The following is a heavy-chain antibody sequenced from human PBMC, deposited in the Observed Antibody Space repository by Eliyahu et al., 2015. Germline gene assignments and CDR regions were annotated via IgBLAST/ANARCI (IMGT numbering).Heavy chain of an antibody. V-gene: IGHV4-59*08. CDR3: ARLGTGFYGSGSNYYYYMDV. J-gene: IGHJ6*03. CDR1: GGSISSYX. D-gene: IGHD3-10*01. Sequence: QVQLQESGPGLVKPSETLSLTCTVXGGSISSYXXXWIRQPPGKGLEWIGYXYYSGSTNYNPSLKXRVTISVDTSKNQFSLKLSSVTAADTAVYYCARLGTGFYGSGSNYYYYMDVWGKGTTVTVSS. CDR2: XYYSGST.